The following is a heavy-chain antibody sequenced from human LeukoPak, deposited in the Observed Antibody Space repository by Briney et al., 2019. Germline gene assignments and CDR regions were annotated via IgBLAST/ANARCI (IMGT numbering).Heavy chain of an antibody. J-gene: IGHJ4*02. Sequence: SETLSLTCAVYGGPFSGYYWSWIRQSPGKGLEWIGEINQSGSTTYKPSLKGRVTISVDTSKTQFSLKLSSVTAADTAVYYCASCYGDYDSFDYWGQGTLVTVSS. D-gene: IGHD4-17*01. CDR1: GGPFSGYY. CDR3: ASCYGDYDSFDY. CDR2: INQSGST. V-gene: IGHV4-34*01.